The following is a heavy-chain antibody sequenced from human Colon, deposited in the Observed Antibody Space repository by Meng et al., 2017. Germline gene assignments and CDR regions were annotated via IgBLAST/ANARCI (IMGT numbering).Heavy chain of an antibody. CDR2: IFHTGST. Sequence: VPGPGPVNTSEPPPLTITFSGDSIINNHHYWARIRHPPEKGLELIGSIFHTGSTYFNPSLESRITMSVDTSKNQFSLKLKSGTAADTAFYYCARVDYYDTSGYYHEAHWFDPWGQGTLVTVSS. D-gene: IGHD3-22*01. V-gene: IGHV4-39*07. J-gene: IGHJ5*02. CDR1: GDSIINNHHY. CDR3: ARVDYYDTSGYYHEAHWFDP.